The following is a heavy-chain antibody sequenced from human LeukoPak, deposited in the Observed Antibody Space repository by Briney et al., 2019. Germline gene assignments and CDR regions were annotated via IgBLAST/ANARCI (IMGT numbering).Heavy chain of an antibody. Sequence: GGSLRLSCAASGINFITYALHWVRQAPGKGLEWVAVISYDGSNKYYADSVKGRFTISRDNSKNTLYLQMNSLRAEDTAVYYCAKGHPSSSSTDYYYMDVWGKGTTVTVSS. J-gene: IGHJ6*03. CDR3: AKGHPSSSSTDYYYMDV. CDR2: ISYDGSNK. V-gene: IGHV3-30*04. CDR1: GINFITYA. D-gene: IGHD6-6*01.